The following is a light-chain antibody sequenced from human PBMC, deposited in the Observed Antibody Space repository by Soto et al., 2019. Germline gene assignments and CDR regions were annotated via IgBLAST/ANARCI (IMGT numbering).Light chain of an antibody. CDR2: GAS. Sequence: EIVMTQSPATLSVSPGERVTLSCRASQSVSTNLSWYQHKPGQAPRLLLYGASTRSTGIPATVSSSGSGTEFTLTISSLQSEDFSVYYCQQYSNWPWTFGQGTKVESK. V-gene: IGKV3-15*01. J-gene: IGKJ1*01. CDR3: QQYSNWPWT. CDR1: QSVSTN.